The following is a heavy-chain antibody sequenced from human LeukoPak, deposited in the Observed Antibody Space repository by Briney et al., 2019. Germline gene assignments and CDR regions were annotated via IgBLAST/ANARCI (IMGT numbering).Heavy chain of an antibody. CDR3: AKDREKAVGATIFDH. V-gene: IGHV3-23*01. J-gene: IGHJ4*02. Sequence: GGSLRLSCAVSGFTFSDYAMSWGRQAPGKGLEWVLGISFSGRSTNYADSVKGRFIISRDNSNNTLYLQMNSLRAEDTAVYYCAKDREKAVGATIFDHWGQGTLVTVSS. CDR2: ISFSGRST. D-gene: IGHD1-26*01. CDR1: GFTFSDYA.